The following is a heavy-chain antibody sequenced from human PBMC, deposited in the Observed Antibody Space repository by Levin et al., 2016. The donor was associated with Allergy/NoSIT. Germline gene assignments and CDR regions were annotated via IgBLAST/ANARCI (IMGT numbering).Heavy chain of an antibody. V-gene: IGHV1-18*01. J-gene: IGHJ6*02. Sequence: WVRQAPGQGLEWMGWISAYNGNTNYAQKLQGRVTMTTDTSTSTAYMELRSLRSDDTAVYYCARVRGYCSSTSCYYYYGMDVWGQGTTVTVSS. CDR3: ARVRGYCSSTSCYYYYGMDV. D-gene: IGHD2-2*01. CDR2: ISAYNGNT.